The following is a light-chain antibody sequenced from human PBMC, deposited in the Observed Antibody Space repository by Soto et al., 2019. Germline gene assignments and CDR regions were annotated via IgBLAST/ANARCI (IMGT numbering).Light chain of an antibody. Sequence: QSALTQPASVSGSPGQSITISCTGTSSDVGGYNYVSWYQQHPAKVPKLMIYEVSNRPSGVSNRFSVSKSGNTSSLTISGLQAEDEADYYCSSYTSSSTPVVFGGGTKLTVL. V-gene: IGLV2-14*01. CDR3: SSYTSSSTPVV. CDR2: EVS. CDR1: SSDVGGYNY. J-gene: IGLJ2*01.